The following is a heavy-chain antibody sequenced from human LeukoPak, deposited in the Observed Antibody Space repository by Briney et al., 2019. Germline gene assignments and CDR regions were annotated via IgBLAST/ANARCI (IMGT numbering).Heavy chain of an antibody. CDR1: EFTFSSYS. D-gene: IGHD4-17*01. V-gene: IGHV3-21*01. CDR2: ISSSSSYI. CDR3: ARATHDYGDYVDYYYYYGMDV. Sequence: GGSLRLSCAASEFTFSSYSMNWVRQAPGKGLEWVSSISSSSSYIYYADSVKGRFTISRGNAKNSLYLQMNSLRAEDTAVYYCARATHDYGDYVDYYYYYGMDVWGKGTTVTVSS. J-gene: IGHJ6*04.